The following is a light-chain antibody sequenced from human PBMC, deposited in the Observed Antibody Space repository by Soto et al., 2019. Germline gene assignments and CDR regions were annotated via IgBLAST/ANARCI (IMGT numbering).Light chain of an antibody. CDR1: QSVGTF. CDR3: QQRSNGRT. J-gene: IGKJ1*01. Sequence: EIVMTQSPATLSVSPGERATLSFRASQSVGTFLAWYQHKPGQAPRLLIYDASNRATGIPARFSGSGSGTDFTLIISSLEPEDFAVYFCQQRSNGRTFGQGTKVDIK. CDR2: DAS. V-gene: IGKV3-11*01.